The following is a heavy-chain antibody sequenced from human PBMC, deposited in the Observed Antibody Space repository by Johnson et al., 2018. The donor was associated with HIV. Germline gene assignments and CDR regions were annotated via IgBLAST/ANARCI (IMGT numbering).Heavy chain of an antibody. V-gene: IGHV3-7*05. CDR2: INQDGSEK. D-gene: IGHD1-26*01. CDR3: AGLGGSHDAFDI. J-gene: IGHJ3*02. CDR1: GFTFSNYW. Sequence: VQLVESGGGVVQPGGSLGVSCVASGFTFSNYWMTWVRQAPGKGLEWVANINQDGSEKYYVGSLNGRFTISRDNAKNSLYLQMNSLRAEDMAVYYCAGLGGSHDAFDIWGQGTMVTVSS.